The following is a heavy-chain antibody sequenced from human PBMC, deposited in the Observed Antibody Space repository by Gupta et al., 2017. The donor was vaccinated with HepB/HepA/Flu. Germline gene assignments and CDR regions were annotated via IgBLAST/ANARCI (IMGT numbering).Heavy chain of an antibody. Sequence: QVQLVESGGGVVQPGRSLRLSCAASGFTFSSYGMHWVRQAPGKGLEWVAVIWSDGRSKYYADAVKGRFTISRDNSKNTLDLQMNSLRAEDTAVYYCARERVARYWYFDLWGRGTLVTVSS. CDR1: GFTFSSYG. D-gene: IGHD2-15*01. J-gene: IGHJ2*01. V-gene: IGHV3-33*01. CDR2: IWSDGRSK. CDR3: ARERVARYWYFDL.